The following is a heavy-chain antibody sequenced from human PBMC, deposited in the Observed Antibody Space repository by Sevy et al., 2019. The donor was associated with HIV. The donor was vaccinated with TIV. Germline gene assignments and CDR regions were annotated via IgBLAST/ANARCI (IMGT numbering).Heavy chain of an antibody. CDR3: AREAYYYDSREANWFDP. Sequence: QLGGSLRLSCKTSGFTFSTYAMHWVRQAPGKGLEWVASISRTPATTYYADSVRDRFTISRDNAKNSLYLEMNSLRDEDTAVYYCAREAYYYDSREANWFDPWGQGTLVTVSS. V-gene: IGHV3-48*02. CDR1: GFTFSTYA. D-gene: IGHD3-22*01. CDR2: ISRTPATT. J-gene: IGHJ5*02.